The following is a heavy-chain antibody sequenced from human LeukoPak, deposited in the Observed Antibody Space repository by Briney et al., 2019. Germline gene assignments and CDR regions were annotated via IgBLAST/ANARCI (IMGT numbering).Heavy chain of an antibody. V-gene: IGHV1-46*01. Sequence: GASVKVSCKASGYTFTSYYMHWVRQAPGQGLEWMGIINPSGGSTSYAQKFQGRVTMTRDTSTSTVYMELSSLRSEDTAVYYCARDSSGYYHSDAFDMWGQGTMVTVSA. J-gene: IGHJ3*02. CDR1: GYTFTSYY. D-gene: IGHD3-22*01. CDR2: INPSGGST. CDR3: ARDSSGYYHSDAFDM.